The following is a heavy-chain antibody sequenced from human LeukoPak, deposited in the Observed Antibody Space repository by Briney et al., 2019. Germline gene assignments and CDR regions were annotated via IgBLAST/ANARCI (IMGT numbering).Heavy chain of an antibody. Sequence: PGGSLRLSCAASGFRFSSYDIHWVRQAPGKGLEWVTFIESDGTKEYYADSVKGRFTISRDNSKNTVYVQMNTLRAEDTAVHYCAKEGSGWYYLDYWGQGTVVTVSS. CDR3: AKEGSGWYYLDY. V-gene: IGHV3-30*02. J-gene: IGHJ4*02. CDR2: IESDGTKE. CDR1: GFRFSSYD. D-gene: IGHD6-19*01.